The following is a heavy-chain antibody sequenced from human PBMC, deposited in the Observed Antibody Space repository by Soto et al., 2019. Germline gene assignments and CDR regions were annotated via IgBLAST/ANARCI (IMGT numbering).Heavy chain of an antibody. Sequence: SDTLSLTCTVSGDSISSYFWSWIRQPAGKGLEWIGRVHTSGSTTYNPSLKSRVTMSVDTSKSQFSLKLTSVTAADTAVYYCAREKAVAFSGWPDPW. D-gene: IGHD6-19*01. CDR3: AREKAVAFSGWPDP. V-gene: IGHV4-4*07. J-gene: IGHJ5*02. CDR2: VHTSGST. CDR1: GDSISSYF.